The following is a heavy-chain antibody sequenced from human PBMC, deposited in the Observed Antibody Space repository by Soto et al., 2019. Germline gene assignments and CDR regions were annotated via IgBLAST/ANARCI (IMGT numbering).Heavy chain of an antibody. CDR1: VASTSSWDYY. Sequence: PSETLSLTCSVSVASTSSWDYYWGWFRQTPGKGLEWIGNIHYNGVTYYNPSLKSRVTVSKDTSKNQFSLKVASVTAADTAIYYCGRVMIGTSRQTDSDYWGQGTQVTVSS. J-gene: IGHJ4*02. CDR3: GRVMIGTSRQTDSDY. D-gene: IGHD2-2*01. V-gene: IGHV4-39*01. CDR2: IHYNGVT.